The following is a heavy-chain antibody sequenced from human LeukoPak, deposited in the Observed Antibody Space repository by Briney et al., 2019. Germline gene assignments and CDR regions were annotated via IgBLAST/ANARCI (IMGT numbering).Heavy chain of an antibody. CDR1: GGTFSIYA. Sequence: ASVKVSCKASGGTFSIYAISWVRQAPGQGLEWMGGIILIFGTANYAQKFQGRVTITADKSTRTAYMELSSLRSEDTAVYYCARDQWDNWFDPWGQGTLVTVSS. CDR3: ARDQWDNWFDP. D-gene: IGHD1-26*01. V-gene: IGHV1-69*06. J-gene: IGHJ5*02. CDR2: IILIFGTA.